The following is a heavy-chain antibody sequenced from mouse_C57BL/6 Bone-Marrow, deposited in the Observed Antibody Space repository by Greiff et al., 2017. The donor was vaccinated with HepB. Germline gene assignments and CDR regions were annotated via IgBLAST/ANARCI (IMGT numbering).Heavy chain of an antibody. J-gene: IGHJ1*03. CDR2: IDPANGNT. Sequence: EVQLQQSVAELVRPGASVKLSCTASGFNIKNTYMHWVKQRPEQGLEWIGRIDPANGNTKYAPKFQGKATITADTSSNPAYLQLSSLTSEDTAIYYCARGITTVVATYWYFDVWGTGTTVTVSS. V-gene: IGHV14-3*01. CDR1: GFNIKNTY. D-gene: IGHD1-1*01. CDR3: ARGITTVVATYWYFDV.